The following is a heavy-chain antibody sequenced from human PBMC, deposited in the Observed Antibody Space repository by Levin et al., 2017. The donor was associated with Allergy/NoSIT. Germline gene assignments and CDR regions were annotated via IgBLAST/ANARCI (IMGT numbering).Heavy chain of an antibody. CDR2: IIPIFGTP. J-gene: IGHJ4*02. V-gene: IGHV1-69*13. CDR1: GDTFNSNA. D-gene: IGHD6-19*01. CDR3: ARDLARGQHCSGDWCNLDY. Sequence: SVKVSCKTSGDTFNSNAFSWVRQAPGHGLEWMGGIIPIFGTPNYAQKFQGRVTITADESTSTVYMTVNSLTSDDTAVYYCARDLARGQHCSGDWCNLDYWGQGTLVTVSP.